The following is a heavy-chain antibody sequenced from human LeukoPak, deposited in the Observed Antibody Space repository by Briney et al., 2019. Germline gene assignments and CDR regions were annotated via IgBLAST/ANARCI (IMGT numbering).Heavy chain of an antibody. Sequence: PSETLSLTCTVSGGSISSYYWSWIRQPPGKGLEWIGYIYYSGSTNYNPSLKSRVTISVDTSKNQFSLKLSSVTAADTAVYYCARGVLRYFDWPYYMDVWGKGTTVTISS. V-gene: IGHV4-59*01. CDR3: ARGVLRYFDWPYYMDV. CDR1: GGSISSYY. D-gene: IGHD3-9*01. CDR2: IYYSGST. J-gene: IGHJ6*03.